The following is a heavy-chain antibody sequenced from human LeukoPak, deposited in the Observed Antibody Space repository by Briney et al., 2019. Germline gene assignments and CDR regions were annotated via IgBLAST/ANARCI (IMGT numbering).Heavy chain of an antibody. CDR2: INPSGGST. Sequence: GASVKVSCKASGYTFTSYYMHWVRQAPGQGLEWMGIINPSGGSTSYAQKFQGRVTMTRDTSISTAYMELSRLRSDDTAVYYCARASYYYDSSGYFKVEYFQHWGQGTLVTVSS. CDR1: GYTFTSYY. D-gene: IGHD3-22*01. CDR3: ARASYYYDSSGYFKVEYFQH. V-gene: IGHV1-46*01. J-gene: IGHJ1*01.